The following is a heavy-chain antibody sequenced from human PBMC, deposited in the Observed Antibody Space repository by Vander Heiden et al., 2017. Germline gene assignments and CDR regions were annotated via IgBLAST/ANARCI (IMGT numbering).Heavy chain of an antibody. Sequence: QWQLVESGGGWVKPGGSLMLSSGASGFHFGDYYMSWIRQAPGKGLEWVSYISSSGSTIYYADSVKGRFTISRDNAKNSLYLQMNSLRAEDSAVYYCARDFPFMGASHAFDIWGQVTMVTVSS. D-gene: IGHD1-26*01. J-gene: IGHJ3*02. CDR2: ISSSGSTI. CDR1: GFHFGDYY. V-gene: IGHV3-11*01. CDR3: ARDFPFMGASHAFDI.